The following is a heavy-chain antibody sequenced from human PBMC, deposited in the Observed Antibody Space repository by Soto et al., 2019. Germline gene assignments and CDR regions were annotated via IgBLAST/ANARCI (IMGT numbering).Heavy chain of an antibody. Sequence: QVHLVQSGGDLVKPGGSLRLSCAASGFIFSDFYMNWIRQAPGKGLEWVSYISGTSSHTNYADSVRGRFTISRDNAKXXXXXXXXXXRAEDTAVYYCARGGSGGTRGDWGQGALVTVSS. CDR1: GFIFSDFY. V-gene: IGHV3-11*06. CDR3: ARGGSGGTRGD. CDR2: ISGTSSHT. J-gene: IGHJ4*02. D-gene: IGHD2-15*01.